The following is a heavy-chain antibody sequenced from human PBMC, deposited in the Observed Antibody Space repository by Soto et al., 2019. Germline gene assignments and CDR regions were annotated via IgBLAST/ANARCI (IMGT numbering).Heavy chain of an antibody. CDR2: IYYSGST. V-gene: IGHV4-31*03. CDR1: GGSISSGGYY. Sequence: SETLSLTCTVSGGSISSGGYYWSWIPQHPGKGLEWIGYIYYSGSTYYNPSLKSRVTISVDTSKNQFSLKLSSVTAADTAVYYCARRYSSSWYWSYWGQGTLVTVSS. CDR3: ARRYSSSWYWSY. D-gene: IGHD6-13*01. J-gene: IGHJ4*02.